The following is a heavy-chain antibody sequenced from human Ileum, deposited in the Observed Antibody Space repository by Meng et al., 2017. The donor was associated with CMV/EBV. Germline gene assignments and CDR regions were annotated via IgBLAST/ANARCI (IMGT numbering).Heavy chain of an antibody. CDR3: AREIIMAARAFGY. CDR1: GYTFTDYY. J-gene: IGHJ4*02. D-gene: IGHD5-12*01. Sequence: VQLAQSGTKVKKPGASVKVSCKASGYTFTDYYMHWVRQAPGQGLEWMGWIKPHSGDTKYEKKFQGRVTMTSDTSISTVYMELTRLTPDDTAIYYCAREIIMAARAFGYWGQGTLVTVSS. CDR2: IKPHSGDT. V-gene: IGHV1-2*02.